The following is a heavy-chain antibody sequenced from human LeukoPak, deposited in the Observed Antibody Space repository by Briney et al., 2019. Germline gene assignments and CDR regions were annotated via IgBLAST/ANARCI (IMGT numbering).Heavy chain of an antibody. V-gene: IGHV3-9*01. CDR2: ISWNSGSI. CDR1: GFTFDDYA. CDR3: AKASSFIVGGTTAAFDM. D-gene: IGHD1-26*01. J-gene: IGHJ3*02. Sequence: GRSLRLSCAASGFTFDDYAMHWVRQAPGKGLEWVSGISWNSGSICYADSVKGRFTISRDNAKNSLYLQMNSLRAEDTGLYYCAKASSFIVGGTTAAFDMWGQGTMVTVSS.